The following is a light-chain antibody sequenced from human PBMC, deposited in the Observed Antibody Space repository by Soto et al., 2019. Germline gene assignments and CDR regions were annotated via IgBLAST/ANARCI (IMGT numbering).Light chain of an antibody. Sequence: EILMTQSPATLSVSPGERATLSCRASQSVSSNLAWYQQKPGKAPRLLIYGASTRATGIPARFSGSGSGTEFTLTISSLQSEDFAVYYCQQYNNWPQTFGQGTKV. CDR1: QSVSSN. V-gene: IGKV3-15*01. CDR3: QQYNNWPQT. J-gene: IGKJ1*01. CDR2: GAS.